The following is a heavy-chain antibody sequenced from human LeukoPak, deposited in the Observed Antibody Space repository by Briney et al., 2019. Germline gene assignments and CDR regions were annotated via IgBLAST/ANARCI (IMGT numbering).Heavy chain of an antibody. D-gene: IGHD4-17*01. V-gene: IGHV3-7*03. J-gene: IGHJ6*02. CDR1: GLTFSSYW. CDR3: ARAGTTDYYYYNMDV. CDR2: IRQDGSVQ. Sequence: GGSLRLSCAASGLTFSSYWMSWVRQAPGRGLEWVANIRQDGSVQNYVDSVKGRFTISRDNPKNSVYLQMSSLRSEDTAVYYCARAGTTDYYYYNMDVWGQGTTVTVSS.